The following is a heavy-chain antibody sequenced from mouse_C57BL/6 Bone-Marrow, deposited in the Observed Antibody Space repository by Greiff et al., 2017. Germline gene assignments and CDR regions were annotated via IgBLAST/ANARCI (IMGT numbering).Heavy chain of an antibody. D-gene: IGHD1-1*01. CDR3: ARPLYDSSYVGYFDY. V-gene: IGHV5-4*01. CDR2: ISDGGSYT. Sequence: EVQLVESGGGLVKPGGSLKLSCAASGFTFSSYAMSWVRQTPEKRLEWVATISDGGSYTYYPDNVKGRFTISRDNAKNNLYLQMSHLKSEDTAMYYCARPLYDSSYVGYFDYWGQGTTLTVSS. J-gene: IGHJ2*01. CDR1: GFTFSSYA.